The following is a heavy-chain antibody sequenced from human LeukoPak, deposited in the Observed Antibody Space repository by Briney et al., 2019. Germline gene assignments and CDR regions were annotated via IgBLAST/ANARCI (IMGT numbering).Heavy chain of an antibody. CDR1: GYTFTGYY. CDR2: INPNSGGT. Sequence: ASVKVSCKASGYTFTGYYMHWVRQAPGQGLEWMGWINPNSGGTNYAQKFQGRVTMTRDTSISTAYMELSRLRSDDTAAYYCARDPPRYCSSTSCYGAYWGQGTLVTVSS. CDR3: ARDPPRYCSSTSCYGAY. J-gene: IGHJ4*02. V-gene: IGHV1-2*02. D-gene: IGHD2-2*01.